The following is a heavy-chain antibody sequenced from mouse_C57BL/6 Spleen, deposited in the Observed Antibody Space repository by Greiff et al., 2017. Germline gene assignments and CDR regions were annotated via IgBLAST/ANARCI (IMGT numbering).Heavy chain of an antibody. Sequence: DVQLVESGGGLVKPGGSLKLSCAASGFTFSSYSMSWVRQTPEKRLEWVATISYGGSYTYYPDNFKGRFTITRENAKNNLYLKMSHLKSEDTAMYYWARDRDSSGYKAFAYWGPGTLVTVSA. CDR2: ISYGGSYT. CDR1: GFTFSSYS. V-gene: IGHV5-4*01. J-gene: IGHJ3*01. CDR3: ARDRDSSGYKAFAY. D-gene: IGHD3-2*02.